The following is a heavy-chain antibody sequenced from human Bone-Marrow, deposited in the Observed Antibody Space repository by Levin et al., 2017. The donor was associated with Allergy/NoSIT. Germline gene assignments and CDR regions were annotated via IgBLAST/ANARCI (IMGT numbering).Heavy chain of an antibody. CDR1: GFTFSSYG. V-gene: IGHV3-30*18. J-gene: IGHJ5*02. CDR3: AKDTAPGYSSSGNNWFDP. D-gene: IGHD6-13*01. Sequence: GESLKISCAASGFTFSSYGMHWVRQAPGKGLEWVAVISYDGSNKYYADSVKGRFTISRDNSKNTLYLQMNSLRAEDTAVYYCAKDTAPGYSSSGNNWFDPWGQGTLVTVSS. CDR2: ISYDGSNK.